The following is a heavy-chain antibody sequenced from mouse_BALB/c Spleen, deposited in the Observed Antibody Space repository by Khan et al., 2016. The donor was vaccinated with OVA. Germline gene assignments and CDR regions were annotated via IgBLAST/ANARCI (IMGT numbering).Heavy chain of an antibody. V-gene: IGHV1-7*01. CDR3: TRDRIDY. CDR1: GYTFTTYW. CDR2: INPTSGYT. J-gene: IGHJ2*01. Sequence: QVQLQQSGAELAKPGASVKMSCKASGYTFTTYWIHWVKQRPGQGLEWIGYINPTSGYTDYNDKFKDRVTLSADTSSSTAYMQLNSLTSEDSAVYYCTRDRIDYWGQGTTLTVSS.